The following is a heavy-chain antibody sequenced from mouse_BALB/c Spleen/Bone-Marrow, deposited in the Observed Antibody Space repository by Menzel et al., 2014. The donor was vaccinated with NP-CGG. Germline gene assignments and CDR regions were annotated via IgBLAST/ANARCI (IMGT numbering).Heavy chain of an antibody. CDR3: AREDGLWYFDV. V-gene: IGHV1-9*01. CDR1: GYTFSSYW. J-gene: IGHJ1*01. Sequence: QVQLKESGAELMKPGASVKISCKATGYTFSSYWIEWVKQRPGHGLEWIGEILPGSGSTNYTEKFKGKATFTADTSSNTAYMQLSGRTSEDSAVYYCAREDGLWYFDVRGAGTTVPVST. D-gene: IGHD1-1*01. CDR2: ILPGSGST.